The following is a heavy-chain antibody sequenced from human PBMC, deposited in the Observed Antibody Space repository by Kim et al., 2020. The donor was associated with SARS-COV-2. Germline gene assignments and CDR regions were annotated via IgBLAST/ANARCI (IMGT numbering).Heavy chain of an antibody. J-gene: IGHJ4*02. CDR3: ARGGGAGTSDY. CDR2: IYYSGST. CDR1: GGSISSGDYY. D-gene: IGHD1-1*01. Sequence: SETLSLTCTVSGGSISSGDYYWSWIRQPPGKGLEWIGYIYYSGSTYYNPSLKSRVTISVDTSKNQFSLKLSSVTAADTAVYYCARGGGAGTSDYWGQGTLVTVSS. V-gene: IGHV4-30-4*01.